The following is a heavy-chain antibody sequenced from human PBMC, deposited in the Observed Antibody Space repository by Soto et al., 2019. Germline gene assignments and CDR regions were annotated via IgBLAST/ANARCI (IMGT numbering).Heavy chain of an antibody. D-gene: IGHD6-13*01. CDR2: IITILGIA. V-gene: IGHV1-69*08. Sequence: QVQLVQSGAEVKKPGSSVKVSCKASGGTFSSYTISWVRQAPGPGLEWMGKIITILGIANYAQKFEGRVTITADKSTSTAYMELSSLRSEDTAVSYCSREISAAGTQNFQHWGQGTLVTVSS. CDR3: SREISAAGTQNFQH. CDR1: GGTFSSYT. J-gene: IGHJ1*01.